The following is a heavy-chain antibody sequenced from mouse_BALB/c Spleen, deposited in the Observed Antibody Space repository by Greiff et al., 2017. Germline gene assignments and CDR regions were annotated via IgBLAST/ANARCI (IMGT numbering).Heavy chain of an antibody. D-gene: IGHD2-3*01. J-gene: IGHJ4*01. CDR1: GFTFSDYY. Sequence: EVQGVESGGGLVKPGGSLKLSCAASGFTFSDYYMYWVRQTPEKRLEWVATISDGGSYTYYPDSVKGRFTISRDNAKNNLYLQMSSLKSEDTAMYYCARDRDVGFYAMDYWGQGTSVTVSS. CDR3: ARDRDVGFYAMDY. CDR2: ISDGGSYT. V-gene: IGHV5-4*02.